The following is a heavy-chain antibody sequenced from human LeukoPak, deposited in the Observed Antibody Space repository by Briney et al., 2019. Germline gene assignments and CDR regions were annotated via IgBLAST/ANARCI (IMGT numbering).Heavy chain of an antibody. J-gene: IGHJ5*02. CDR2: IYHSGST. CDR3: VRLRWELLAPYFDP. V-gene: IGHV4-59*01. Sequence: SETLSLTCSVSTDSTNTYYWSWIRQSPGKGLEWIGHIYHSGSTDYNPSFKSRVTISIDMSKKEFSLKLTSVTVADTAMYYCVRLRWELLAPYFDPWGQGAFVIVSS. D-gene: IGHD2-15*01. CDR1: TDSTNTYY.